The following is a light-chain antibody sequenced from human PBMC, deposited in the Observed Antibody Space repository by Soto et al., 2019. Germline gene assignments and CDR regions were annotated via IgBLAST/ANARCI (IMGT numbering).Light chain of an antibody. CDR3: QQYKNWPTIT. Sequence: EIVMTQSPATLSVSPGERATLSCRASQSVRSNLAWYQQKPGQTPRLLIYGASTRATGIPARFSGSGSGIEFTLTISSLQSEDFEVYYCQQYKNWPTITFGQATRLEIK. J-gene: IGKJ5*01. CDR1: QSVRSN. CDR2: GAS. V-gene: IGKV3-15*01.